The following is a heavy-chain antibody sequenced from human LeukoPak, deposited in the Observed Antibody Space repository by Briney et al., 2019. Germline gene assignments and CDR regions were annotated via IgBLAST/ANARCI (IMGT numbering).Heavy chain of an antibody. CDR1: GGTFSSYA. CDR2: IIPIFGIA. Sequence: SVKVSRKASGGTFSSYAISWVRQAPGQGLEWMGRIIPIFGIANYAQKFQGRVTITADKSTSTAYMELSSLRSEDTAVYYCARDGNGHSSGWYRGYFDYWGQGTLVTVSS. CDR3: ARDGNGHSSGWYRGYFDY. V-gene: IGHV1-69*04. D-gene: IGHD6-19*01. J-gene: IGHJ4*02.